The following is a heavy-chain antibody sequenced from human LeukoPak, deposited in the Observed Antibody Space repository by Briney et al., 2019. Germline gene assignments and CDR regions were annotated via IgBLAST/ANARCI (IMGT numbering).Heavy chain of an antibody. CDR1: GFNFSSYS. D-gene: IGHD4-17*01. V-gene: IGHV3-21*01. CDR3: ARDRVRQTGYGDYPSYYFDY. CDR2: ISSSSSYI. J-gene: IGHJ4*02. Sequence: SGGSLRLSCAASGFNFSSYSMNWVRQAPGKGLEWVSSISSSSSYIYYADSVKGRFTISRDNAKNSLYLQMNSLRAEDTAVYYCARDRVRQTGYGDYPSYYFDYWGQGTLVTVSS.